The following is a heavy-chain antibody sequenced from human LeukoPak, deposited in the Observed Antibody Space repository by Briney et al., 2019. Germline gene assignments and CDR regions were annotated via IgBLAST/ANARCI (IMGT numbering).Heavy chain of an antibody. Sequence: PSETLSLTCTVSGGSLSSYYWSWIRQPPGKGLEWIGYIYYSGSTNYNPSLMSRVTISVDTSKNQFSLKLSSVTAADTAVYYCARIYDFWSGFDYWGQGTLVTVSS. CDR2: IYYSGST. CDR3: ARIYDFWSGFDY. D-gene: IGHD3-3*01. J-gene: IGHJ4*02. V-gene: IGHV4-59*01. CDR1: GGSLSSYY.